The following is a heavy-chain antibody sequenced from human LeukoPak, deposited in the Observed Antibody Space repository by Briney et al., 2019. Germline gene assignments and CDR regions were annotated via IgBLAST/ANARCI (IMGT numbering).Heavy chain of an antibody. V-gene: IGHV4-34*01. D-gene: IGHD3-3*01. CDR3: ARGMPGYDFWSGYYPPQYSFSY. CDR2: INHSGST. Sequence: AEPLSLTCTVSGASISSYYWIWIRQPPGKGLEWMGEINHSGSTNYNPSLKRRVTISVDTSKNQFSLKLISVTAADAAVFYCARGMPGYDFWSGYYPPQYSFSYWGQGTLVTVSS. J-gene: IGHJ4*02. CDR1: GASISSYY.